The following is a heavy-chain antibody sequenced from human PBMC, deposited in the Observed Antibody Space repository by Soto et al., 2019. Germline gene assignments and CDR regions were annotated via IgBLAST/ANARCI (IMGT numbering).Heavy chain of an antibody. Sequence: QVQLQESGPGLVKPSQTLSLTCTVSGGSISSGDYYWSWIRQPPGKGLEWIGYIYYSGSTYYNPSLKSRVTIAVDTSKNQFSLKLSSVTAADTAVYYCAGGYDYVWGSSRPPSFDYWGQGTLVTVSS. CDR1: GGSISSGDYY. CDR2: IYYSGST. J-gene: IGHJ4*02. CDR3: AGGYDYVWGSSRPPSFDY. D-gene: IGHD3-16*02. V-gene: IGHV4-30-4*01.